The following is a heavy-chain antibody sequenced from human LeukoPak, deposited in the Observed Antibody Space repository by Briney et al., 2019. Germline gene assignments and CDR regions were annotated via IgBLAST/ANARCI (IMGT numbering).Heavy chain of an antibody. CDR1: GYTFTGYY. CDR2: INPNSGGT. J-gene: IGHJ4*02. D-gene: IGHD4-11*01. V-gene: IGHV1-2*04. Sequence: ASVKVSCKASGYTFTGYYMHWVRQAPGQGLEWMGWINPNSGGTNYAQKFQGWVTMTRDTSISTAYMELRSLRSDDTAVYYCARDRAHYSNERGVFDYWGQGTLVTVSS. CDR3: ARDRAHYSNERGVFDY.